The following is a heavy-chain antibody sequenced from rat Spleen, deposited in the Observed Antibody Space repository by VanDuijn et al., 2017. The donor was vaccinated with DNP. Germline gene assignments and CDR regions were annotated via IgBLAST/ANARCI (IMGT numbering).Heavy chain of an antibody. CDR3: ATHCYSGDWFAY. CDR1: GFTFSDYN. V-gene: IGHV5S10*01. J-gene: IGHJ3*01. D-gene: IGHD1-1*01. CDR2: IIYDGSRT. Sequence: EVQLVESGGGLVQPGRSLKLSCAASGFTFSDYNMAWVRQAPKKGLEWVATIIYDGSRTYYRDSVKGRFTISRDNAKSTLYLQMDSLRSEDTATYYCATHCYSGDWFAYWGQGTLVTVSS.